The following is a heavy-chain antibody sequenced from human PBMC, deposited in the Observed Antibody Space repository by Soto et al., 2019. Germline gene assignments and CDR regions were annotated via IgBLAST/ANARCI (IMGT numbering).Heavy chain of an antibody. J-gene: IGHJ4*02. Sequence: QVQLVQSGAEVKKPGSSVKVSCKTSGGTFSTYSIVWVRQAPGEGLEWMGGIIPIFGTANYAQKFQDRVTITADKSTNTAFVELSSLKSEDTAMYYCASSSGNNYGVGTNYYFDYWGQGTLVTVS. D-gene: IGHD1-26*01. CDR1: GGTFSTYS. CDR2: IIPIFGTA. V-gene: IGHV1-69*06. CDR3: ASSSGNNYGVGTNYYFDY.